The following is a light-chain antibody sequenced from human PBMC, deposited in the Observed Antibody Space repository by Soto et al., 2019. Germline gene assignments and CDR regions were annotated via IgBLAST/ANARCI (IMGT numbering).Light chain of an antibody. CDR3: QQYESTPPT. Sequence: DIVMTQSPDSLAVSLGERATINCKSSQSVLYSSNNKNYLAWYQQRPGQPPKLLIYWASTRESGGPDRFSGSGSGTDFTLTITSLQAEDVAVYYCQQYESTPPTLGQGTKLEIK. J-gene: IGKJ2*01. V-gene: IGKV4-1*01. CDR1: QSVLYSSNNKNY. CDR2: WAS.